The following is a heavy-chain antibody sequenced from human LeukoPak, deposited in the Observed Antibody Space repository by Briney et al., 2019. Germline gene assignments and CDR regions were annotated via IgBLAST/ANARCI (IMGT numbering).Heavy chain of an antibody. V-gene: IGHV4-39*01. CDR1: GGSISSGTSY. CDR2: IYYSGST. CDR3: ARLLGYCSSTSCYRRGPMDV. Sequence: PSETLSLTCTVSGGSISSGTSYWGWIRQPPGKGLEWIGTIYYSGSTNYNPSLKSRVTISVDTSENQFSLKLSSVTAADTAVYYCARLLGYCSSTSCYRRGPMDVWGQGTTVTVSS. D-gene: IGHD2-2*01. J-gene: IGHJ6*02.